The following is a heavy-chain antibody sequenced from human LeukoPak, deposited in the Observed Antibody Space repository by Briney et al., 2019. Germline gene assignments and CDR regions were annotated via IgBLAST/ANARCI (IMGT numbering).Heavy chain of an antibody. CDR3: ARGEQLERYYFDY. CDR2: ISPNSGGT. J-gene: IGHJ4*02. CDR1: GYTFSGYY. Sequence: VASVKVSCKASGYTFSGYYMHWVRQAPGLGLEWMGWISPNSGGTKYAQKFQDRVTMSRDTSSITAYMELSRLRSDDTAVYYCARGEQLERYYFDYWGQGTLVTVSS. D-gene: IGHD1-1*01. V-gene: IGHV1-2*02.